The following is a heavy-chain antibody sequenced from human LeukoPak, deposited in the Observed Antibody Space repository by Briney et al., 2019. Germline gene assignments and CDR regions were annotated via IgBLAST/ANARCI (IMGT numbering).Heavy chain of an antibody. V-gene: IGHV4-39*07. CDR2: IYYSGST. CDR1: GGSISSSSYY. Sequence: SETLSLTCTVSGGSISSSSYYWGWIRQPPGKGLEWIGSIYYSGSTYYNPSLKSRVTISVDTSKNQFSLKLSSVTPEDTAVYYCARVHYYYMDVWGKGTTVTVSS. CDR3: ARVHYYYMDV. J-gene: IGHJ6*03.